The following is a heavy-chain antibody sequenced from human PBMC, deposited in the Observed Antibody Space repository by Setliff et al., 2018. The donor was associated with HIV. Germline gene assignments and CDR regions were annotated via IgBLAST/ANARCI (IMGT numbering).Heavy chain of an antibody. Sequence: PGESLKISCKASGYGFTSFWIGWVRQMPGKGLGWMGIIYPGDSDTRYSPSFQGQVTSSADKSISTAYLQWSSLKASDTAMYYCARRQDSSGYKLYNGDAFDIWGQGTMVTV. CDR3: ARRQDSSGYKLYNGDAFDI. CDR1: GYGFTSFW. D-gene: IGHD3-22*01. J-gene: IGHJ3*02. V-gene: IGHV5-51*01. CDR2: IYPGDSDT.